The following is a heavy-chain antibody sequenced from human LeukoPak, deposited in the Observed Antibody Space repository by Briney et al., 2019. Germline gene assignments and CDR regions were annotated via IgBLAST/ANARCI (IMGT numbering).Heavy chain of an antibody. J-gene: IGHJ4*02. CDR2: IYYSGST. D-gene: IGHD3-16*02. V-gene: IGHV4-39*07. CDR1: GGSISSSSYY. Sequence: KTSETLSLTCTVSGGSISSSSYYWGWIRQPPGKGLEWIGSIYYSGSTYYNPSLKSRVTISVDTSKNQFSLKLSSVTAADTAVYYCARGRIGYDYVWGSYRYTVLDYWGQGTLVTVSS. CDR3: ARGRIGYDYVWGSYRYTVLDY.